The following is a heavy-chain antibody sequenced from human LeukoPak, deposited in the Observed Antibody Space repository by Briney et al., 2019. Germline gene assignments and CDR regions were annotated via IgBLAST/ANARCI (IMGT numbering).Heavy chain of an antibody. V-gene: IGHV5-51*01. CDR3: ARQNSYGYCEY. CDR1: GYSFTTYR. CDR2: IYPGDSDT. Sequence: GESLKISCKGSGYSFTTYRIVWVRQMPGKGLEWMGIIYPGDSDTTYSPSFQGQVTISVDQSVSTAYLQGSSLKASDTAIYNCARQNSYGYCEYWGQGTLVTVSS. J-gene: IGHJ4*02. D-gene: IGHD5-18*01.